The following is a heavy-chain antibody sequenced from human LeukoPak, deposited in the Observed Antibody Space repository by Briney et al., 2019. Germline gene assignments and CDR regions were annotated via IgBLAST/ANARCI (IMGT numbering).Heavy chain of an antibody. CDR3: ARRRYFDGSRYLE. Sequence: SETLSLTCTVSGGSISSSSYYWGWIRQPPGKGLEWIGTIYYSGRTYYSPSLKSRVTMSVDTSKNQFSLNLRSVTAPDTSAYYCARRRYFDGSRYLEWGQGTLLSVSS. V-gene: IGHV4-39*01. CDR2: IYYSGRT. J-gene: IGHJ1*01. CDR1: GGSISSSSYY. D-gene: IGHD3-22*01.